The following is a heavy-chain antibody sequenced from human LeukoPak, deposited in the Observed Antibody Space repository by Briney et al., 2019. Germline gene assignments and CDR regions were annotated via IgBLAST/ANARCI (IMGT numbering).Heavy chain of an antibody. V-gene: IGHV4-59*08. CDR1: GGSISSYY. D-gene: IGHD6-19*01. Sequence: SETLSLTCTVSGGSISSYYWSWIRQPPGKGPEWIGYIYYSGSTNYNPSLKSRVTISVDTSKNQFSLKLSSVTAADTAVYYCAGRSSSVSYFDYWGQGTLVTVSS. J-gene: IGHJ4*02. CDR2: IYYSGST. CDR3: AGRSSSVSYFDY.